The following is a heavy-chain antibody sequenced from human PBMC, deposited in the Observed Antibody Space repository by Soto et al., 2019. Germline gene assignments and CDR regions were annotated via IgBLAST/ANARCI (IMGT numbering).Heavy chain of an antibody. CDR2: MSYDGDNQ. Sequence: QVQLVESGGGVVQPGTSLRLSCAASGFSFSSYAMYWVRQAPGKGLEWVSVMSYDGDNQYYADSVKGRFTISRDNSKNTLYLQMNSLRAEDTAMYYCAAYTTSSDHRVYRSLDLWGRGTLLTVSS. J-gene: IGHJ2*01. V-gene: IGHV3-30*03. CDR1: GFSFSSYA. CDR3: AAYTTSSDHRVYRSLDL. D-gene: IGHD6-6*01.